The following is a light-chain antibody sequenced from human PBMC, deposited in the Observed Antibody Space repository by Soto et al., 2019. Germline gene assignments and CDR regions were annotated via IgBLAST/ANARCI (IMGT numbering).Light chain of an antibody. Sequence: EIVLTQSPGTLSLSPGERATLSCRASQSVSSNYLAWYQQKPGQAPRLLIYGASSRATGIPDRFSGSGSGTDFTLTISRLEPEDFAVYYCQQYGSXSWTFGQGTKVDIK. CDR2: GAS. CDR3: QQYGSXSWT. CDR1: QSVSSNY. J-gene: IGKJ1*01. V-gene: IGKV3-20*01.